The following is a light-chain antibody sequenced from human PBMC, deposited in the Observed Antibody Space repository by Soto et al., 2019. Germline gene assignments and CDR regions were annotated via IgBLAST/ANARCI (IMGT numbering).Light chain of an antibody. CDR1: RSVGTY. Sequence: EIVLTQSPATVSLSPGDRATLSCRASRSVGTYLAWYQQKPGQAPRLIIYDASNRATGIPARFSGSGSGTDFTLTISSLEPEDFAIYYCQQRRNWPPLTFGGGTRVDIK. CDR2: DAS. J-gene: IGKJ4*01. V-gene: IGKV3-11*01. CDR3: QQRRNWPPLT.